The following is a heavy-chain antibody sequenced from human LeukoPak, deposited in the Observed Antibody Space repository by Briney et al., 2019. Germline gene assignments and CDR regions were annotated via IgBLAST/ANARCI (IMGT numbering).Heavy chain of an antibody. CDR3: ARGSAIFRGVKGVFDP. CDR2: TNPNSGNT. J-gene: IGHJ5*02. Sequence: EASVKVSCKASGYTFTSYDINWVRQATGQGLEWMGWTNPNSGNTGYAQKFQGRVTMTRNTSISTAYMELSSLRSEDTAVYYCARGSAIFRGVKGVFDPWGQGTLVTVSS. D-gene: IGHD3-10*01. CDR1: GYTFTSYD. V-gene: IGHV1-8*01.